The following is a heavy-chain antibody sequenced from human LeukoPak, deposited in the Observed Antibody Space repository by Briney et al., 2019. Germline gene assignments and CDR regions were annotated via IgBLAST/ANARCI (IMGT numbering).Heavy chain of an antibody. D-gene: IGHD3-16*01. CDR2: ISSSSSYI. CDR1: GFTVSSNE. Sequence: PGGSLRLSCAASGFTVSSNEMSWVRQAPGKGLEWVSSISSSSSYIYYADSVKGRFTISRDNAKNSLYLQMNSLRAEDTAVYYCARDIGPGELGLIRNWYFDLWGRGTLVTVSS. J-gene: IGHJ2*01. V-gene: IGHV3-21*01. CDR3: ARDIGPGELGLIRNWYFDL.